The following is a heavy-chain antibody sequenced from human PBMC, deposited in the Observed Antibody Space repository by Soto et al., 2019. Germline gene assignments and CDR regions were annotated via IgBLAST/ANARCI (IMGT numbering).Heavy chain of an antibody. J-gene: IGHJ4*02. CDR3: ARERRERTVDY. V-gene: IGHV3-33*01. CDR2: IWYDGSNK. CDR1: GFTFSSYG. D-gene: IGHD1-26*01. Sequence: QVQLVESGGGVVQPGRSLRLSCAASGFTFSSYGMHWVRQAPGKGLEWVAVIWYDGSNKYYADSVKGRFTISRDNSKNTLYLQMNSLRAEDTAVYYCARERRERTVDYWGQGTLVTVSS.